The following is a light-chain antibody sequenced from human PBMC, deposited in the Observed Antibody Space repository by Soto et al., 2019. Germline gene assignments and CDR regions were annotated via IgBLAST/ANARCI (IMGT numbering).Light chain of an antibody. CDR3: QQYQSLT. CDR1: QSVSSSY. CDR2: GAS. V-gene: IGKV3-20*01. J-gene: IGKJ4*01. Sequence: ESLLTQSPVTLSLSPGERATLSCRASQSVSSSYLAWYQQKPGQAPRLLIYGASSRVTGIPDRFSGSGSGTDFTLTITRLEPEDFAVYYCQQYQSLTFGGGTKVDIK.